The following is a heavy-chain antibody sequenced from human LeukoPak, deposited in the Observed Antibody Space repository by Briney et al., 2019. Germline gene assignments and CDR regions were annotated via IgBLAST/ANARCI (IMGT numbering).Heavy chain of an antibody. CDR1: GYIFIDYY. CDR2: INPNSGDT. V-gene: IGHV1-2*02. D-gene: IGHD4-17*01. J-gene: IGHJ6*02. CDR3: ARGFYGDYYYYGMDV. Sequence: ASVKVSCKASGYIFIDYYMYWVRQAPGQGLERMGWINPNSGDTKYAQKFQGRVTMTRDTSISTAYMELSRLRSDDTAVYYCARGFYGDYYYYGMDVWGRGTTVTVSS.